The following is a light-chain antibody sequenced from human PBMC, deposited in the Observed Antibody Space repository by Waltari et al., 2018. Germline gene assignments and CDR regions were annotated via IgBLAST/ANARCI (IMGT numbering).Light chain of an antibody. CDR3: QQYSSSVMYT. CDR1: QSVRNF. Sequence: DIVLTQSPGTLSLSPGERATLSCRASQSVRNFLAWYQQKPGQTPMLLIYGASSRATGIPDRFSGSGSGTDFILTINRLEPEDFAVYFCQQYSSSVMYTFGQGTKLEI. V-gene: IGKV3-20*01. J-gene: IGKJ2*01. CDR2: GAS.